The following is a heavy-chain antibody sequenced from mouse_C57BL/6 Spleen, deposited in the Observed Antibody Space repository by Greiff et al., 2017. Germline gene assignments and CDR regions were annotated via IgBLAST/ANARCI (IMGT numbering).Heavy chain of an antibody. D-gene: IGHD4-1*01. V-gene: IGHV1-50*01. CDR2: IDPSDSYT. CDR3: AGTGTDWYCDV. Sequence: QVQLQQPGAELVKPGASVKLSCKASGYTFTSYWMQWVKQRPGQGLEWIGEIDPSDSYTNYNQKFKGKATLTVDTSSSTAYMQLSSLTSEDSAVYYCAGTGTDWYCDVWGTGTTVTVSS. CDR1: GYTFTSYW. J-gene: IGHJ1*03.